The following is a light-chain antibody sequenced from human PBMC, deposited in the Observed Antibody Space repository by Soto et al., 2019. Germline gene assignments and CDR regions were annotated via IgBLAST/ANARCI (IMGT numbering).Light chain of an antibody. CDR3: QQYGASPFT. CDR2: GAS. J-gene: IGKJ3*01. Sequence: MTQSPATLSVSPGERATLSCRASQSVSSNLAWYQHKPGQAPSLLIYGASTRATGIAARFSGSGSGTEFTLTISRLEPEDFAAYYCQQYGASPFTFGPGTKVDIK. CDR1: QSVSSN. V-gene: IGKV3-15*01.